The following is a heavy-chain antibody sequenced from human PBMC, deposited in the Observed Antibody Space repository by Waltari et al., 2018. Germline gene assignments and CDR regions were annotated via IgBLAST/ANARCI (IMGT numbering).Heavy chain of an antibody. Sequence: QVQLVQSGAEVKKPGASVKVSCKASGYTFTSYAMHWVRQAPGQRLEWMGWINAGNGNTKYSQKFQGRVTITRDTSASTAYMELSSLRSEDTAEYYCARVGDFWTFDYWGQGTLVTVSS. CDR1: GYTFTSYA. CDR2: INAGNGNT. D-gene: IGHD3-3*01. CDR3: ARVGDFWTFDY. J-gene: IGHJ4*02. V-gene: IGHV1-3*01.